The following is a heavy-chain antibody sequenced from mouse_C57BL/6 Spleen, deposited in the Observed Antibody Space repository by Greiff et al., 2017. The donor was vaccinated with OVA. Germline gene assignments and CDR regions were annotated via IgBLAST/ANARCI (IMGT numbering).Heavy chain of an antibody. CDR1: GYTFTSYG. V-gene: IGHV1-81*01. CDR3: AREGDGGNYLYAMDY. J-gene: IGHJ4*01. D-gene: IGHD1-1*02. CDR2: IYPRSGNT. Sequence: VQLQQSGAELARPGASVKLSCKASGYTFTSYGISWVKQRTGQGLEWIGEIYPRSGNTYYNEKFKGKATLTADKSSSTAYMELRSLTSEDSAVYFCAREGDGGNYLYAMDYWGQGTSVTVSS.